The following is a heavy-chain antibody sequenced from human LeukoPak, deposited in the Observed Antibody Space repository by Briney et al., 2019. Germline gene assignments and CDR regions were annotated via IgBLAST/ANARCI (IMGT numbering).Heavy chain of an antibody. J-gene: IGHJ5*02. Sequence: GGSLRLSCAASGFIFSDYWMNWVRQAPGKGPEWVANIKHDSSTIYFLDSVKGRFTISRDNAKNSLYLQMTSLRVEDTAVYYCARGLTTTPNWFDPWGQGTLVTVSS. CDR2: IKHDSSTI. CDR3: ARGLTTTPNWFDP. V-gene: IGHV3-7*01. CDR1: GFIFSDYW. D-gene: IGHD3-22*01.